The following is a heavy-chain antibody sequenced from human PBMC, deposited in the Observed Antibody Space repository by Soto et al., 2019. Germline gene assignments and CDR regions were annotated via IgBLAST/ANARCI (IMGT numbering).Heavy chain of an antibody. V-gene: IGHV4-59*11. CDR1: GGSLTTHY. CDR3: AREDDSWSCYLAH. Sequence: QVQLQESGPGLVRPSATLSLTCAVSGGSLTTHYWSWVRQSPGKGLGLIGYIYYNGSTNYNPSLKSRVTISLDTSKNQFSLKLSSVTAADTAVYYCAREDDSWSCYLAHWGQGILVTVSS. D-gene: IGHD3-3*01. J-gene: IGHJ4*02. CDR2: IYYNGST.